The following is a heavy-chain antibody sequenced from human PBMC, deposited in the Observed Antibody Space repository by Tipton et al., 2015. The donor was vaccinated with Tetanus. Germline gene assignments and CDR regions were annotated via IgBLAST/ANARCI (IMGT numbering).Heavy chain of an antibody. J-gene: IGHJ4*02. V-gene: IGHV4-31*02. CDR3: AKDQARGARGWNYFDY. CDR1: GGSISSGGYY. D-gene: IGHD1-26*01. CDR2: IYYSGST. Sequence: LRLSCTVSGGSISSGGYYWSWIRQHPGKGLEWIGDIYYSGSTYYNPSLKGRVTISVDTSKNQLSLKLNSVTVADTAVYYCAKDQARGARGWNYFDYWGQGTLVTVSS.